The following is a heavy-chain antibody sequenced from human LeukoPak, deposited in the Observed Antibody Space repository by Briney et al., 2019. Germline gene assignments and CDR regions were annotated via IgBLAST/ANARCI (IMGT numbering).Heavy chain of an antibody. CDR3: AGFWGYYYGMDV. Sequence: GGSLRLSCAASGFTFSSYWMHWVRQAPGKGLVWVSRINSDGSSTSYADSVKGRFTISRDNAKNTLYLRMNSLRAEDTAVYYCAGFWGYYYGMDVWGQGTTVTVSS. CDR1: GFTFSSYW. V-gene: IGHV3-74*01. J-gene: IGHJ6*02. D-gene: IGHD3-16*01. CDR2: INSDGSST.